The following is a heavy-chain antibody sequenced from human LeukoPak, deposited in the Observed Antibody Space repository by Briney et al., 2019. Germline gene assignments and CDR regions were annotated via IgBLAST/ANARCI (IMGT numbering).Heavy chain of an antibody. D-gene: IGHD3-10*01. CDR3: ARDRSYGSGSYSY. J-gene: IGHJ4*02. V-gene: IGHV3-21*01. CDR2: ISSSSSYI. CDR1: GFTFSSYS. Sequence: GGSLRLSCAASGFTFSSYSMNWVRQAPGKGLEWVSSISSSSSYIYYADSVKGRFTISRDNAKNSLYLQMNSLRAEDTAVYYCARDRSYGSGSYSYWGQGTLVTVSS.